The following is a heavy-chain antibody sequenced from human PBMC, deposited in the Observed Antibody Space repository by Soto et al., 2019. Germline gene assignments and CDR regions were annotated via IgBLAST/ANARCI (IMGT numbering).Heavy chain of an antibody. Sequence: ASVKVSCKASGDTFTSYDINWVRQATGQGLEWMGWMNPNSGNTGYAQKFQGRVTMTRNTSISTAYMELSSLRSEDTAVYYCARGLGDSSGYYIHYYYGMDVWGQGTTVTVS. D-gene: IGHD3-22*01. CDR3: ARGLGDSSGYYIHYYYGMDV. CDR2: MNPNSGNT. CDR1: GDTFTSYD. V-gene: IGHV1-8*01. J-gene: IGHJ6*02.